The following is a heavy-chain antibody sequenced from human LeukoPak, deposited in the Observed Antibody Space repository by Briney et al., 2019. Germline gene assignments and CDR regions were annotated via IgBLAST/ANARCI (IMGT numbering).Heavy chain of an antibody. CDR2: INPYSGGT. CDR1: GYTFSDYY. Sequence: ASVKVSCKASGYTFSDYYIHWVRQAPGQGLEWMGWINPYSGGTNLAQNFRGRVTMTRDTSSTTAYMELSRLTSDDTAIYYCARINREGSGADYWGQGTLVTVSS. CDR3: ARINREGSGADY. V-gene: IGHV1-2*02. D-gene: IGHD3-10*01. J-gene: IGHJ4*02.